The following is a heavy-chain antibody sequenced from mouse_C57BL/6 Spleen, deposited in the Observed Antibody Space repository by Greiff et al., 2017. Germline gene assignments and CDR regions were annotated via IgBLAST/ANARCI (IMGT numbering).Heavy chain of an antibody. CDR1: GFNIKDDY. CDR3: TTKLTFDY. Sequence: VQLQQSGAELVRPGASVKLSCTASGFNIKDDYMHWVKQRPEQGLEWIGWIEPENGDTEYASKFQGKATITADTSSNPAYLQLSSLTSEDTAVYYCTTKLTFDYWGQGTTLTVSS. V-gene: IGHV14-4*01. CDR2: IEPENGDT. D-gene: IGHD4-1*01. J-gene: IGHJ2*01.